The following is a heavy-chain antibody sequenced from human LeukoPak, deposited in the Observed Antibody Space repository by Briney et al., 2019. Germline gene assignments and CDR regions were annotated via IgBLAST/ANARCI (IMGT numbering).Heavy chain of an antibody. J-gene: IGHJ4*02. CDR2: ISAYNGNT. D-gene: IGHD3-9*01. V-gene: IGHV1-18*01. CDR3: ARDQAATNTQVRFCLD. Sequence: GASVKVSCKASGYTFTSDGISWVRHAPGQGLEWMGCISAYNGNTNFAQTLQGRVTMTTDTSTSTAYMDLRSLRSDDTAVYYCARDQAATNTQVRFCLDWGQGTLVTVSS. CDR1: GYTFTSDG.